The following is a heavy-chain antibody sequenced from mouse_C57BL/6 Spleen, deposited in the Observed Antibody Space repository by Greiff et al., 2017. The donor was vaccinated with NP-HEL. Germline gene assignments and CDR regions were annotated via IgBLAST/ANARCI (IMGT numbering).Heavy chain of an antibody. CDR2: ISYSGST. CDR3: ARGDYYGGFAY. CDR1: GYSITSGYD. Sequence: VQLKESGPGMVKPSQSLSLTCTVTGYSITSGYDWHWIRHFPGNKLEWMGYISYSGSTNYNPSLKSRISITHDTSKNHFFLKLNSVTTEDTATYYCARGDYYGGFAYWGQGTLVTVSA. V-gene: IGHV3-1*01. D-gene: IGHD1-1*01. J-gene: IGHJ3*01.